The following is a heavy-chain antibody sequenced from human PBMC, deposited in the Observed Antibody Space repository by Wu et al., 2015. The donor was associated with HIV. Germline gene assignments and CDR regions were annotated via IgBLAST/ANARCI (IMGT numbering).Heavy chain of an antibody. CDR3: VRDQQWPTKYYHYYGMDV. Sequence: QVRLFQSPDEVKKPGASVRVSCQASGYNFASYGISWVRQAPGQGLEWMGWISAYNGNTNYAQKLQGRVTMTTDTSTSTAYMELRSLRSDDTAVYYCVRDQQWPTKYYHYYGMDVWGRRDHGHRLL. D-gene: IGHD6-19*01. CDR2: ISAYNGNT. J-gene: IGHJ6*02. V-gene: IGHV1-18*01. CDR1: GYNFASYG.